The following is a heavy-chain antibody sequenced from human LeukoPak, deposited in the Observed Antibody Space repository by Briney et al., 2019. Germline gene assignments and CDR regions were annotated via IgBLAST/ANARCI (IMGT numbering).Heavy chain of an antibody. CDR2: ISSSGSTI. CDR1: GFTFSDYY. CDR3: ARDRDYDFWSDTPDAFDI. D-gene: IGHD3-3*01. V-gene: IGHV3-11*04. J-gene: IGHJ3*02. Sequence: GGSLRLSCAASGFTFSDYYMSWIRQAPGKGLEWVSYISSSGSTIYYADSVKGRFTISRDNAKNSLYLQMNSLRAEDTAVYYCARDRDYDFWSDTPDAFDIWGQGTMVTVSS.